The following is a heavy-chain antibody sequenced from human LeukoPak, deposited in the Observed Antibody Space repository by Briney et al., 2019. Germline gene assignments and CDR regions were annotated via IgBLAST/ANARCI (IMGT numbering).Heavy chain of an antibody. CDR3: AKVPSGRYCSGGSCYFDY. CDR2: ISGGGGST. CDR1: GFTFSTYA. V-gene: IGHV3-23*01. D-gene: IGHD2-15*01. J-gene: IGHJ4*02. Sequence: GGSLRLSCAASGFTFSTYAMSWVRRAPGKGLEWVSAISGGGGSTYYADSVKGRPTISRDNSKNTLYLQMNSLRAEDTAVYYCAKVPSGRYCSGGSCYFDYWGQGTLVTVSS.